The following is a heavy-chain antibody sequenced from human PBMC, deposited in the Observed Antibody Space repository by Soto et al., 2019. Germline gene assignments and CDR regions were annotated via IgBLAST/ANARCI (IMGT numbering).Heavy chain of an antibody. CDR1: GFTFSNVW. CDR3: TPLALKDSSGWYEFSD. V-gene: IGHV3-15*07. CDR2: IKSKTDGGTT. D-gene: IGHD6-19*01. J-gene: IGHJ4*02. Sequence: EVQLVESGGGLVKPGGSLRLSCAASGFTFSNVWRNWVRQAPGKGLEWVGRIKSKTDGGTTDYAAPVKGRFTISRDDSNNTLYLQMNSLKTEDTAVYYCTPLALKDSSGWYEFSDWGQGTQVTVSS.